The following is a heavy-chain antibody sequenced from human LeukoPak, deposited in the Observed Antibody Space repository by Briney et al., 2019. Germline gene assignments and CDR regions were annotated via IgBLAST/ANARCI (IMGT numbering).Heavy chain of an antibody. V-gene: IGHV3-7*03. CDR1: GFTSSGFW. CDR3: ARDSWDYYGSGSYYRNYYYYGMDV. J-gene: IGHJ6*04. D-gene: IGHD3-10*01. Sequence: GTLSGYCAGSGFTSSGFWRSWLRQAPGKGRVGLANIKQDGSEKAYVDSVKGGFTISRDNAKNSLYLQMNSLRAEDTAVYYCARDSWDYYGSGSYYRNYYYYGMDVWGKGTTVTVSS. CDR2: IKQDGSEK.